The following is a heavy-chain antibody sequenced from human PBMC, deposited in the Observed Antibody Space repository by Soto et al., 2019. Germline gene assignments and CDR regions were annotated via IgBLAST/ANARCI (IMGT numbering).Heavy chain of an antibody. Sequence: GESLKISCKGSGYSFTSYWIGWVRQMPGKGLEWMGIIYPGDSDNRYSPSFQGQVTISADKSISTAYLQWSSLKASDTAMYYFARPVRAAAGINALDIWGQGTMVTVSS. V-gene: IGHV5-51*01. J-gene: IGHJ3*02. CDR2: IYPGDSDN. CDR3: ARPVRAAAGINALDI. CDR1: GYSFTSYW. D-gene: IGHD6-13*01.